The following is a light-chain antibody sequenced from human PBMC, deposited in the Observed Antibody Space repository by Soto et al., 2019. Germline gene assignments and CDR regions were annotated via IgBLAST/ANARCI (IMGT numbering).Light chain of an antibody. CDR1: QSLRRTY. V-gene: IGKV3-11*01. CDR2: GAS. J-gene: IGKJ1*01. CDR3: QQRSNWPQT. Sequence: IVLTQSPGTLSLSPGERATLSCRASQSLRRTYIAWYQQKPGHAPRVLIYGASKRATGIPARFSGSGAGTDFTLTISSLEPEDFAVYYCQQRSNWPQTFGQGTKVDIK.